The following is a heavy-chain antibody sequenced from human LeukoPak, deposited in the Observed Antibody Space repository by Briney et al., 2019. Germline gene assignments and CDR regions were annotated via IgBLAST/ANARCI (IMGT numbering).Heavy chain of an antibody. J-gene: IGHJ4*02. D-gene: IGHD2-2*01. CDR1: GFTFSSYA. Sequence: GGSLRLSCAASGFTFSSYAMSWVRQAPGKGLEWVSAISGSGGSTYYADSVKGRFTISRDNAKNSLYLQMNSLRAEDTAVYYCARGRYCSSTSCRFDYWGQGTLVTVSS. CDR2: ISGSGGST. V-gene: IGHV3-23*01. CDR3: ARGRYCSSTSCRFDY.